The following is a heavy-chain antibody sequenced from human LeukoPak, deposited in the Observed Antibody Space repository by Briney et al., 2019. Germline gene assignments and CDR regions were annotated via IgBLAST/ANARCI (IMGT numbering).Heavy chain of an antibody. J-gene: IGHJ4*02. CDR3: ARGTIGGNPASAY. D-gene: IGHD4-23*01. CDR2: IGTDGYS. V-gene: IGHV3-69-1*02. Sequence: GGSLRLSCTASGFNFGDYAMSWFRQAPGKGLEWVSSIGTDGYSYSAVSVKGRFTISRDNAKSTLYLQMDSLTVEDTALYYCARGTIGGNPASAYWGQGTLVTVSS. CDR1: GFNFGDYA.